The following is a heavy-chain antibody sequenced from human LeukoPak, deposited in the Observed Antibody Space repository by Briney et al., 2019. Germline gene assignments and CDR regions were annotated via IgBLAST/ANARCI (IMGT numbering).Heavy chain of an antibody. D-gene: IGHD6-13*01. CDR3: ATISRVQQLVTGLFGYYYYYMDV. J-gene: IGHJ6*03. CDR2: ISAYNGNT. V-gene: IGHV1-18*04. CDR1: GYTFTGYY. Sequence: ASVKVSCKASGYTFTGYYMHWVRQAPGQGLEWMGWISAYNGNTNYAQKLQGRVTMTTDTSTSTAYMELRSLRSDDTAVYYCATISRVQQLVTGLFGYYYYYMDVWGKGTTVTVSS.